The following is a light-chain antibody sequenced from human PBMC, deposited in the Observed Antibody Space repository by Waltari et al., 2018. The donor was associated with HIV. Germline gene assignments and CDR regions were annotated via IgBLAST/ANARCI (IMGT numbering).Light chain of an antibody. V-gene: IGLV1-44*01. CDR3: AAWDDSLNGPV. CDR1: SSNIETNT. Sequence: QSVLTQAPSASGTPGQRVTISCSGSSSNIETNTVTWYQQLPGTAPNLLIYSANRRPSGVPARFSGSKSGTSASLAISGLQSEDEADYYCAAWDDSLNGPVFGGGTKLTVL. J-gene: IGLJ2*01. CDR2: SAN.